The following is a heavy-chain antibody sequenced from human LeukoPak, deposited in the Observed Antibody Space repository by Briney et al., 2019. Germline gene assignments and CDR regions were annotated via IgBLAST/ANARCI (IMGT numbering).Heavy chain of an antibody. CDR3: ARGYWFDP. J-gene: IGHJ5*02. Sequence: SETLSFTCAVYGVSFGGYYWSWIRQPPGKGLEWIGEINHSGSTNYNPSLKSRVTISVDTSKNQFSLKLSSVTAADTAVYYCARGYWFDPWGQGTLVTVSS. CDR2: INHSGST. V-gene: IGHV4-34*01. CDR1: GVSFGGYY.